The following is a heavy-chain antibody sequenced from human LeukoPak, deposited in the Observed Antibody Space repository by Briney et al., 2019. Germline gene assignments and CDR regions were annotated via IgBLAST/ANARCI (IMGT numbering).Heavy chain of an antibody. J-gene: IGHJ4*02. D-gene: IGHD3-22*01. CDR3: ARGGEITMIVVPFDY. CDR2: INPSGGST. CDR1: GYTFTSYY. V-gene: IGHV1-46*01. Sequence: GASVKVSRKASGYTFTSYYMHWVRQAPGQGLEWMGIINPSGGSTSYAQKFQGRVTMTRDTSTSTVYMELSSLRSEDTAVYYCARGGEITMIVVPFDYWGQGTLVTVSS.